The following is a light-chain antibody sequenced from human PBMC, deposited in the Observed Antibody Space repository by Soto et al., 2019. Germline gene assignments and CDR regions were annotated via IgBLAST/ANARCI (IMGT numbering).Light chain of an antibody. CDR3: QQRSDWPST. CDR1: QTVGHY. V-gene: IGKV3-11*01. J-gene: IGKJ4*01. Sequence: EIVLTQSPATLSLSPGERATLSCRASQTVGHYFGWYQQKPGQAPRLLIYDASNRAPGSPARFSGSGSGTDFTLSISSLEPEDFAVYYCQQRSDWPSTFGGGTKVEIK. CDR2: DAS.